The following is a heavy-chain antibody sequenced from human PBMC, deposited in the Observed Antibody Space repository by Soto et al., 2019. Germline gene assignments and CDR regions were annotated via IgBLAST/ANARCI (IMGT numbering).Heavy chain of an antibody. CDR2: INPSGGST. J-gene: IGHJ4*02. V-gene: IGHV1-46*03. CDR3: ARAGYCSGGSCYPFFVY. CDR1: GYTFTSYY. Sequence: QVQLVQSGAEVKKPGASVKVSCKASGYTFTSYYMHWVRQAPGQGLEWMGIINPSGGSTSYAQKFQGRVTMTRDTSTSTVYMELSSLRSEDTAVYYCARAGYCSGGSCYPFFVYLGQGTLVTVSS. D-gene: IGHD2-15*01.